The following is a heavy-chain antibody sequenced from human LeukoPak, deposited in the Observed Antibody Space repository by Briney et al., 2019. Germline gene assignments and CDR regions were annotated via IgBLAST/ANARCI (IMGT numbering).Heavy chain of an antibody. J-gene: IGHJ6*03. Sequence: ASVKVSCKASGGTFSSYAISWVRQAPGQGLEWMGRIIPILGIANYAQKFQGRVTITADKSTSTAYMELSSLRSEDTAVYYCARVVIAVAGTDYYYYYMDVWGKGTTVTVSS. CDR1: GGTFSSYA. V-gene: IGHV1-69*04. CDR3: ARVVIAVAGTDYYYYYMDV. D-gene: IGHD6-19*01. CDR2: IIPILGIA.